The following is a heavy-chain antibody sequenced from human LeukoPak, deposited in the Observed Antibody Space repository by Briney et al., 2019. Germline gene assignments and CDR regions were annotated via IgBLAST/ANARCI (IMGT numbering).Heavy chain of an antibody. CDR2: ISAYNGNT. CDR1: GYTFTSYG. J-gene: IGHJ3*02. V-gene: IGHV1-18*01. CDR3: ARVDGSYLFHAFDI. Sequence: ASVKVSCKASGYTFTSYGISWVRQAPGQGLEWMGWISAYNGNTNYAQKLQGRVTMTTDTSTSTAYMELRILRSDDTAVYYCARVDGSYLFHAFDIWGQGTMVTVSS. D-gene: IGHD1-26*01.